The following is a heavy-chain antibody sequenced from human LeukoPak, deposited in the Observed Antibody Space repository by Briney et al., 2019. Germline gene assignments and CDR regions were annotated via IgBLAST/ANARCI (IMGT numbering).Heavy chain of an antibody. V-gene: IGHV1-18*01. D-gene: IGHD2-2*03. CDR3: SRDMGTVVVPAAYHGAFDI. CDR2: ISAYNGNT. CDR1: GYTFTSYG. J-gene: IGHJ3*02. Sequence: GASVKVSCKASGYTFTSYGISWVRQAPGQGLEWMGWISAYNGNTNYAQKLQGRVTMTTDTSTSTAYMELRSLRSDDTAVYYWSRDMGTVVVPAAYHGAFDIWGQGTMVTVSS.